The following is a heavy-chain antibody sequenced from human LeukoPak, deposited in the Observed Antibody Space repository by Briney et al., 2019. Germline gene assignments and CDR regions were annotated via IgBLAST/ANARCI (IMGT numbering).Heavy chain of an antibody. CDR2: ISYDGSNK. V-gene: IGHV3-30*01. CDR3: ARAGVMVVAATRYYYYYYMDV. D-gene: IGHD2-15*01. CDR1: GFTFSSYA. J-gene: IGHJ6*03. Sequence: GGSLRLSCAASGFTFSSYAMHWVRQAPGKGLEWVAVISYDGSNKYYADSVKGRFTISRDNSKNTLYLQMNSLRAEDTAVYYCARAGVMVVAATRYYYYYYMDVWGKGTTVTVSS.